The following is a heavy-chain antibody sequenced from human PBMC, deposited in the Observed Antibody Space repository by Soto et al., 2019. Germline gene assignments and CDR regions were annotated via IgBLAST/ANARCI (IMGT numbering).Heavy chain of an antibody. J-gene: IGHJ4*02. D-gene: IGHD3-9*01. CDR1: GYSISSSNW. CDR2: IYYSGRT. V-gene: IGHV4-28*03. CDR3: ARAYYDILTGYYEFDY. Sequence: PSETLSLTCAVSGYSISSSNWWGWIRQPPGKGLEWIGYIYYSGRTHYNPSLKSRVTISVDTSKNQFSLKLSSVTAADTAVYYCARAYYDILTGYYEFDYWGQGTLVTVSS.